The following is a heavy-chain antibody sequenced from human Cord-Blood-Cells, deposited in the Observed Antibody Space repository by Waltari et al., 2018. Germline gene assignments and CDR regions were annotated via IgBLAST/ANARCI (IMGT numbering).Heavy chain of an antibody. CDR1: RGSISSSSYY. J-gene: IGHJ6*02. V-gene: IGHV4-39*01. CDR2: IYYSGST. Sequence: QLQLQESGPGLVKPSETLSLTCTVSRGSISSSSYYWGWIRQPPGKGLEWIGSIYYSGSTYYNPSLKSRVTISVDTSKNQFSLKLSSVTAADTAVYYCARRCRYYYYGMDVWGQGTTVTVSS. CDR3: ARRCRYYYYGMDV. D-gene: IGHD2-8*01.